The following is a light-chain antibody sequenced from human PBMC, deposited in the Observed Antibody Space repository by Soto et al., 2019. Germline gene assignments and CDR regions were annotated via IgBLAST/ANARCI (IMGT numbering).Light chain of an antibody. V-gene: IGKV1-5*01. J-gene: IGKJ1*01. Sequence: IRMTQSPSTLSASVGDRVTITCRASQNISIWLAGYQQKPGKAPRLLIYDASRLENGVPSRFSGSGSGTDFTLTISSLQSDYCAAYYCQHDNYYSGTFGKGTKVEAK. CDR2: DAS. CDR3: QHDNYYSGT. CDR1: QNISIW.